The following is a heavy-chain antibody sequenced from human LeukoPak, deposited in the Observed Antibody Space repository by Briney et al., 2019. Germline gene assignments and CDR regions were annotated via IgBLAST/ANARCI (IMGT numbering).Heavy chain of an antibody. CDR1: GGSFSGYY. CDR3: ARLAGVNAFDI. Sequence: SETLSLTCAVYGGSFSGYYWSWIRQPPGKGLEWIGEINHSGSTNYNPSLKSRVTISVDTSKNQFSLKLSSVTAADTAVYYCARLAGVNAFDIWGQGTMVTVSS. V-gene: IGHV4-34*01. J-gene: IGHJ3*02. D-gene: IGHD3-10*01. CDR2: INHSGST.